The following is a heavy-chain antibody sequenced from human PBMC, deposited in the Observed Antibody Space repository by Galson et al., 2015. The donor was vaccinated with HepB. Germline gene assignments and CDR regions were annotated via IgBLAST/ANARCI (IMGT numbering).Heavy chain of an antibody. CDR2: ISGSGGST. V-gene: IGHV3-23*01. CDR1: GFTFSSYA. D-gene: IGHD3-22*01. J-gene: IGHJ4*02. Sequence: SLRLSCAASGFTFSSYAMSWVRQAPGKGLEWVSAISGSGGSTYYADSVKGRFTISRDNSKNTLYLQMNSLRAEDTAVYYCAKDRSIFYYDSSALDYWGQGTLVTVSS. CDR3: AKDRSIFYYDSSALDY.